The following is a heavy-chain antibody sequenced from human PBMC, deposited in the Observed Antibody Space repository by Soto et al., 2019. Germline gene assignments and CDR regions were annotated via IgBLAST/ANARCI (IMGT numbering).Heavy chain of an antibody. V-gene: IGHV1-18*01. CDR1: GYTFATYG. D-gene: IGHD6-6*01. CDR2: ISVYNGDT. J-gene: IGHJ5*02. CDR3: ARDLIAARPGWFDP. Sequence: QVQLVQSGAEVKKPGASVKVSCRASGYTFATYGISWVRQAPGQGLEWMGWISVYNGDTNYAQKFQGRVTMTTDTYTSTAYMELRSLISDEAAVYYCARDLIAARPGWFDPWGQGNLVTVSS.